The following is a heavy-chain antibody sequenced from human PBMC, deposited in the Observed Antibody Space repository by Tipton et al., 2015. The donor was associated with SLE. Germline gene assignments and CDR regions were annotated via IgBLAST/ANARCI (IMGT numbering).Heavy chain of an antibody. CDR3: ARGRAHPLDY. Sequence: TLSLTCTVSGVSISNHYWSWIRQPPGKGLEWIGYIYGSGSTNYNPSLKSRVTMTEDTSRNEVSLRLSSVTAADTAVYYCARGRAHPLDYWGQGTPVTVSS. CDR2: IYGSGST. V-gene: IGHV4-59*11. J-gene: IGHJ4*02. CDR1: GVSISNHY.